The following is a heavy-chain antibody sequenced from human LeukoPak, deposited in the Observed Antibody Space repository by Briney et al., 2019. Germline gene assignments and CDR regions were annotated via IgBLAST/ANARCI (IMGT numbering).Heavy chain of an antibody. Sequence: ASVKVSCKASGYTLTIYYMHWVRQAPGQGLEWMGVINPSGGSTNYAQKFQGRVTMTGDPSTRTVYMELSSLTSDDTAVYYCARGTTDDYWGQGTPVAVSS. V-gene: IGHV1-46*01. CDR1: GYTLTIYY. CDR2: INPSGGST. CDR3: ARGTTDDY. D-gene: IGHD1-1*01. J-gene: IGHJ4*02.